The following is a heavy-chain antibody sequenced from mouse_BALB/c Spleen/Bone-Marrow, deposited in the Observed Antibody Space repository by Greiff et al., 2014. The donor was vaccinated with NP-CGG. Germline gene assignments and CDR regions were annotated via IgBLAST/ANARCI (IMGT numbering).Heavy chain of an antibody. Sequence: LVESGPELVKPGASVKMSCKASGYTFTDYVISWVKQRTGQGLEWIGEIYPGSGSTYYNEKFKGKATLTADKSSNTAYTQLSSLTSEDSAVYFCARCGGLRDFDYWGQGTTLTVSS. V-gene: IGHV1-77*01. D-gene: IGHD2-4*01. J-gene: IGHJ2*01. CDR3: ARCGGLRDFDY. CDR2: IYPGSGST. CDR1: GYTFTDYV.